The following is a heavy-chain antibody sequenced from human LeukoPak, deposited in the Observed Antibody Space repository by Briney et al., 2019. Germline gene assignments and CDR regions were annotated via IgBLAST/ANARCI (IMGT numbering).Heavy chain of an antibody. Sequence: GGSQRLSCAASGFTFSSYSINWVRQAPGKGLEWVSSISSGGTFMYYADSVKGRFTISRDNAKKSVFLQMNSLRAEDSAVYYCARDPTGDYWGQGMLVTVSS. CDR2: ISSGGTFM. CDR3: ARDPTGDY. J-gene: IGHJ4*02. V-gene: IGHV3-21*01. CDR1: GFTFSSYS. D-gene: IGHD1-1*01.